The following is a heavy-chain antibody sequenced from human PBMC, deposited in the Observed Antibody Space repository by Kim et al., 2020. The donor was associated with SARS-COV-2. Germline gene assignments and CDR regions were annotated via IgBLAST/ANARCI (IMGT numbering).Heavy chain of an antibody. CDR1: GFTFGDYA. J-gene: IGHJ3*02. CDR3: AKLGRNYVYYDSSGKGDPI. Sequence: GGSLRLSCAASGFTFGDYAMHWVRQAPGKGLEWVSGISWNSGSIGYADSVKGRFTISRDNAKNSLYLQMNSLRAEDTALYYCAKLGRNYVYYDSSGKGDPIWGQGTMVTVSS. V-gene: IGHV3-9*01. CDR2: ISWNSGSI. D-gene: IGHD3-22*01.